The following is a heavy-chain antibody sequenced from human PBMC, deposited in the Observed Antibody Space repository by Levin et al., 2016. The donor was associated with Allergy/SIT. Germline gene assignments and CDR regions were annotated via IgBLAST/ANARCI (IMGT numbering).Heavy chain of an antibody. CDR2: ISYDGSNK. CDR1: GFTFSSYA. V-gene: IGHV3-30*04. D-gene: IGHD4-17*01. CDR3: ARVGGRKTTVTTSFDY. Sequence: GGSLRLSCAASGFTFSSYAMHWVRQAPGKGLEWVAVISYDGSNKYYADSVKGRFTISRDNSKNTLYLQMNSLRAEDTAVYYCARVGGRKTTVTTSFDYWGQGTLVTVSS. J-gene: IGHJ4*02.